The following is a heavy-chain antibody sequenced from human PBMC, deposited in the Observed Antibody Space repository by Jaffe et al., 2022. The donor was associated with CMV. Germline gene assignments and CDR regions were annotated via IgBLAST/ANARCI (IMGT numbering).Heavy chain of an antibody. J-gene: IGHJ6*03. V-gene: IGHV3-21*01. CDR2: ISSSSSYI. Sequence: EVQLVESGGGLVKPGGSLRLSCAASGFTFSSYSMNWVRQAPGKGLEWVSSISSSSSYIYYADSVKGRFTISRDNAKNSLYLQMNSLRAEDTAVYYCARASGKGLFSSSTIIGQPMDVWGKGTTVTVSS. D-gene: IGHD3-9*01. CDR3: ARASGKGLFSSSTIIGQPMDV. CDR1: GFTFSSYS.